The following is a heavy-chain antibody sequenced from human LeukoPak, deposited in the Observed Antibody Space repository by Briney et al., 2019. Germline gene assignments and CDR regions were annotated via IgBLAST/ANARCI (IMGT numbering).Heavy chain of an antibody. V-gene: IGHV3-21*01. CDR1: GFTFSSYS. J-gene: IGHJ4*02. D-gene: IGHD6-13*01. CDR2: ISSSSSYI. CDR3: ARPAYSSSFDY. Sequence: PGGSLRLSCAASGFTFSSYSMNWVRQAPGKGLEWVSSISSSSSYIYYADSVKGRFTISRDNAKNSLYLQMNGLRAEDRAVYCCARPAYSSSFDYWGQGTLVTVSS.